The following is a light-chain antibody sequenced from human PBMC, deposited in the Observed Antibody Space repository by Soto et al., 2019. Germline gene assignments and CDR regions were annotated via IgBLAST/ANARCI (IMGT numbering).Light chain of an antibody. V-gene: IGKV3-11*01. J-gene: IGKJ5*01. CDR2: DAS. Sequence: EIVSTQSPATLSLSPGERATLSCRASQSVSSCLAWYQQKPGQAPRLLIYDASNRATGIPARFSGSGSGTDFTLTISSLEPEDFAVYYCQQRSNWPPSITFGQGTRLEIK. CDR1: QSVSSC. CDR3: QQRSNWPPSIT.